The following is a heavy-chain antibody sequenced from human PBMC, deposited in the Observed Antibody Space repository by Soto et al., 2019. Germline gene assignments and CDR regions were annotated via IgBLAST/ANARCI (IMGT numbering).Heavy chain of an antibody. Sequence: QVQLVQSGAEVKKPGASVKVSCKASGYTFTSYGISWVRQAPGQRLEWMGWISAYNGNTNYAQKLQGRVTMTTDTSTSTAYMELRSLRSDDTAVYYCASDRRFLEPAAMYGVGFDYWAQGTLVTVSS. D-gene: IGHD2-2*01. J-gene: IGHJ4*02. CDR2: ISAYNGNT. V-gene: IGHV1-18*01. CDR1: GYTFTSYG. CDR3: ASDRRFLEPAAMYGVGFDY.